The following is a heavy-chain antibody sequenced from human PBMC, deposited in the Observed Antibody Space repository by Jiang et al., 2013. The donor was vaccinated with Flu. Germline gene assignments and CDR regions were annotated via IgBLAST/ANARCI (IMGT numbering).Heavy chain of an antibody. Sequence: LLKPSETLSLTCAVYGGSFSGYYWSWIRQPPGKGLEWIGEINHSGSTNYNPSLKSRVTISVDTSKNQFSLKLSSVTAADTAVYYCASHGRVIAAAGNDYWGQGTLVTVSS. CDR1: GGSFSGYY. CDR3: ASHGRVIAAAGNDY. V-gene: IGHV4-34*01. J-gene: IGHJ4*02. D-gene: IGHD6-13*01. CDR2: INHSGST.